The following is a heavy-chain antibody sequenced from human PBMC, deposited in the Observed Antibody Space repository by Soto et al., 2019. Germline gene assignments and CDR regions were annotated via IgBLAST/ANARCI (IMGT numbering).Heavy chain of an antibody. CDR2: INAYNGNT. CDR3: ARVGVSGCLDY. V-gene: IGHV1-18*04. CDR1: GYTFTSYD. D-gene: IGHD6-19*01. Sequence: GASVKVSCKASGYTFTSYDMHWVRQAPGQGLEWMGIINAYNGNTSYAQKLQGRVTMTTDTSTSTAYMELRSLRSDDTAVYYCARVGVSGCLDYWGQGTLVTVSS. J-gene: IGHJ4*02.